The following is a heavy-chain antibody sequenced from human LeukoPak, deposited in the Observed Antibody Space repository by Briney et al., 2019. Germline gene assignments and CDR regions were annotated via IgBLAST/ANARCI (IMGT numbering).Heavy chain of an antibody. D-gene: IGHD3-3*01. CDR1: GYTFTGYY. CDR2: INPNSGGT. Sequence: ASVKVSCTASGYTFTGYYMHWVRQAPGQGLEWMGWINPNSGGTNYAQKVQGRITMTRDTSISTAYMELSRLRSDDTAVYYCARSLEWFIHYFDYWGQGTLVTVSS. CDR3: ARSLEWFIHYFDY. J-gene: IGHJ4*02. V-gene: IGHV1-2*02.